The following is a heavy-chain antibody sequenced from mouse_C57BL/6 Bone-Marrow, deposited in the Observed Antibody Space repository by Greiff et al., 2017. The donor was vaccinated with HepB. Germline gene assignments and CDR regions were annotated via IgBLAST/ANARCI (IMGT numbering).Heavy chain of an antibody. Sequence: QVQLQQPGAELVKPGASVKLSCKASGYTFTSYWIQWVKQRPGQGLEWIGEIDPSDSYTNYNQKFKGKATLTVDTSSSTAYMQLSSLTSEDSAVYYCARWYYGSSYHWYFDVWGTGTTVTVSS. J-gene: IGHJ1*03. CDR2: IDPSDSYT. CDR3: ARWYYGSSYHWYFDV. CDR1: GYTFTSYW. D-gene: IGHD1-1*01. V-gene: IGHV1-50*01.